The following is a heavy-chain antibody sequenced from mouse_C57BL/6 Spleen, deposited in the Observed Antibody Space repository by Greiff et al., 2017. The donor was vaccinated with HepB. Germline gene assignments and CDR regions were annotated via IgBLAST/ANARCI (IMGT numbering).Heavy chain of an antibody. J-gene: IGHJ2*01. CDR1: GYTFTSYW. Sequence: QVQLQQPGAELVMPGASVKLSCKASGYTFTSYWMHWVKQRPGQGLEWIGEIDPSDSYTNYNQKFKGKSTLTVDKSSSTAYMQLSSLTSEDSAVYYCAAVVSPYFDYWGQGTTLTVSS. V-gene: IGHV1-69*01. CDR3: AAVVSPYFDY. D-gene: IGHD1-1*01. CDR2: IDPSDSYT.